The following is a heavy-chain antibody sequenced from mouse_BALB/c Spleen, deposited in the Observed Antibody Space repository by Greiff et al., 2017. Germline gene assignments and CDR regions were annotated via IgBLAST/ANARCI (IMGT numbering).Heavy chain of an antibody. D-gene: IGHD2-14*01. V-gene: IGHV5-4*02. J-gene: IGHJ2*01. Sequence: EVKLVESGGGLVKPGGSLKLSCAASGFTFSDYYMYWVRQTPEKRLEWVATISDGGSYTYYPDSVKGRFTISRDNAKNNLYLQMSSLKSEDTAMYYCARDGGYDVGNYFDYWGQGTTLTVSS. CDR3: ARDGGYDVGNYFDY. CDR2: ISDGGSYT. CDR1: GFTFSDYY.